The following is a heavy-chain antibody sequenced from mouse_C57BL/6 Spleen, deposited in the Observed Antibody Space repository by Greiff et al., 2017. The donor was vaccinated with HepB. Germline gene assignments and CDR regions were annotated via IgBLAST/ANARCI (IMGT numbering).Heavy chain of an antibody. CDR2: IDPETGGT. CDR3: TRYDYDVNYYAMDY. Sequence: VQLQESGAELVRPGASVTLSCKASGYTFTDYEMHWVKQTPVHGLEWIGAIDPETGGTAYNQKFKGKAILTADKSSSTAYMELRSLTSEDSAVYYCTRYDYDVNYYAMDYWVQGTSVTVSS. V-gene: IGHV1-15*01. CDR1: GYTFTDYE. J-gene: IGHJ4*01. D-gene: IGHD2-4*01.